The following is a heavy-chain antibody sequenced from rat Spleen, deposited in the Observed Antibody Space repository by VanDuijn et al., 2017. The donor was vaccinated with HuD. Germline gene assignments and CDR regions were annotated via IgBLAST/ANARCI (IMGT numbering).Heavy chain of an antibody. V-gene: IGHV5-7*01. CDR1: GFTFSDYY. CDR2: ISYDGDNT. Sequence: EVQLVESDGGLVQPGRSLKLSCAASGFTFSDYYMAWVRQAPKKGLEWVATISYDGDNTYYRDSVKGRFTISRDNAKSTLYLQMDSLRSEDTATYYCARRTYGDYWGQGVMVTVSS. D-gene: IGHD1-11*01. CDR3: ARRTYGDY. J-gene: IGHJ2*01.